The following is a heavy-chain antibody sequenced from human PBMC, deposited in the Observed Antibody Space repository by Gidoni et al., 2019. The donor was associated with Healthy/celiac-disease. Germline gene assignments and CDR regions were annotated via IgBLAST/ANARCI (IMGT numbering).Heavy chain of an antibody. Sequence: QLQLQESGPGLVKPSDTLSLTCTVSGCSISSSSYYWGWIRQPPGKGLEWIGSIYYSGSTYYNPSLKSRVTISVDTSKNQFSLKLSSVTAADTAVYYCARHSYDSSGFRLWGQGTLVTVSS. CDR3: ARHSYDSSGFRL. CDR1: GCSISSSSYY. V-gene: IGHV4-39*01. J-gene: IGHJ4*02. D-gene: IGHD3-22*01. CDR2: IYYSGST.